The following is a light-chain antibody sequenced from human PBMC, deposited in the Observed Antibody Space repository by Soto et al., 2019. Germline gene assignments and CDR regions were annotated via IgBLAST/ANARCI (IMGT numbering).Light chain of an antibody. CDR2: GAS. V-gene: IGKV3-15*01. CDR1: QRVSSN. J-gene: IGKJ1*01. CDR3: QQYNSWPT. Sequence: IVMTQSPATLSVSPGERATLSCRASQRVSSNLAWYQQKPGQAPRLLIYGASTRATGIPARFSGSGSGTEFTLTISSLQSEDFAVYYCQQYNSWPTFGQGTKVEIK.